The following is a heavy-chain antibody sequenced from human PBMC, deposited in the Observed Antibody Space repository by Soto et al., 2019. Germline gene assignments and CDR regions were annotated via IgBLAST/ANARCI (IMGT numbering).Heavy chain of an antibody. CDR3: ATQYYYGSGSHYYYYYMDV. J-gene: IGHJ6*03. Sequence: GGSLRLSCAASGFTFSSYSMNWVRQAPGKGLEWVSYISSSSSTIYYADSVKGRFTISRDNAKYSLYLQMNSLRAEDTAVYYCATQYYYGSGSHYYYYYMDVWGKGTTVTVSS. V-gene: IGHV3-48*01. CDR2: ISSSSSTI. CDR1: GFTFSSYS. D-gene: IGHD3-10*01.